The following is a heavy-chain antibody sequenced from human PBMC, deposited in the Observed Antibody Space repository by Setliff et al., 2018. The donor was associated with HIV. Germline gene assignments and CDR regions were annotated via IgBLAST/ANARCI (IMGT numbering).Heavy chain of an antibody. CDR1: GESFSGYY. CDR2: IHYSGSS. J-gene: IGHJ4*02. CDR3: ARDYWKVPDH. Sequence: SETLSLTCAVSGESFSGYYWSWIRQSPGKGLEWIGYIHYSGSSNYNPSLKSRVSISLDTSKNQFSLKLSSVTAADTAVYYCARDYWKVPDHWGQGTLVTVSS. V-gene: IGHV4-59*12. D-gene: IGHD1-1*01.